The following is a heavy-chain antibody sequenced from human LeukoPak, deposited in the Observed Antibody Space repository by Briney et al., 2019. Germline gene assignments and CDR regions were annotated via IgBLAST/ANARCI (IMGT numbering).Heavy chain of an antibody. Sequence: SVKVSCKASGGTFSSYAISWVRQAPGQGLEWMGRIIPIFGIANYAQKFQGRVTITADKSTSTAYMELSSLRSEDTAVYYCAVRGQATTVVTPGWFDPWGQGTLVTVSS. D-gene: IGHD4-23*01. CDR2: IIPIFGIA. CDR1: GGTFSSYA. CDR3: AVRGQATTVVTPGWFDP. J-gene: IGHJ5*02. V-gene: IGHV1-69*04.